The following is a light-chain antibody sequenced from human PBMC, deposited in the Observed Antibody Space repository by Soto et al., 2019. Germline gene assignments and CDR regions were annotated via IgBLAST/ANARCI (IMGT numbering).Light chain of an antibody. V-gene: IGKV1-39*01. CDR2: SAS. CDR3: QQSYSTPLT. J-gene: IGKJ4*01. Sequence: DIQMTQAPSSLSASVGDRVTITCRASQSISSSLNWYQQKPGKAPKLLIYSASSLQSGVPSRFGGSGSGTDFTLTISSLQPEDFATYYCQQSYSTPLTFGGGTKVEIK. CDR1: QSISSS.